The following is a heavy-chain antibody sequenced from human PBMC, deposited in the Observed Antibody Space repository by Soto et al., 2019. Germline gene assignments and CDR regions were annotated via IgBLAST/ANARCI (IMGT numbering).Heavy chain of an antibody. Sequence: QVQLVQSGAEVKKPGASVKVSCKASGYTFTSYDINWVRQATGQGLEWMGWMNPNSGNTGYAQKFQGRVTMTRNTSLSTAYMELSSLRSEDTAVYYCARARRYCRGGSCKETRSFDYWGQGILVTVSS. CDR2: MNPNSGNT. D-gene: IGHD2-15*01. CDR1: GYTFTSYD. CDR3: ARARRYCRGGSCKETRSFDY. V-gene: IGHV1-8*01. J-gene: IGHJ4*02.